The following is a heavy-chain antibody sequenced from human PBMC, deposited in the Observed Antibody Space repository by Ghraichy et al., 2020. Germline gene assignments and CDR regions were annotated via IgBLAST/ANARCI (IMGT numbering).Heavy chain of an antibody. V-gene: IGHV4-59*01. D-gene: IGHD3-10*01. J-gene: IGHJ6*02. Sequence: SQTLSLTCTVSGGSISSDYWSWIRQPPGKGLEWIGYIYYSGSTNYKPSLKSRVTISLDTSKNQFSLKLISVTAADTAVYYCARTIIAPWHYYGMDVWGQGTTVTVSS. CDR3: ARTIIAPWHYYGMDV. CDR1: GGSISSDY. CDR2: IYYSGST.